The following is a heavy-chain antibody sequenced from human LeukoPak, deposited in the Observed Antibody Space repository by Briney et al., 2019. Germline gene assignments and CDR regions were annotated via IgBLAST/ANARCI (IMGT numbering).Heavy chain of an antibody. J-gene: IGHJ5*02. CDR1: GGSISSYY. D-gene: IGHD4-23*01. Sequence: SETLSLTCTVSGGSISSYYWSWIRQPAGKGLEWIGRIYTSGSTNYNPSLKSRVIMSVDTSKNQFSLKLSSVTAADTAVYYCARVPPGKRHNWFDPWGQGTLVTVSS. CDR2: IYTSGST. V-gene: IGHV4-4*07. CDR3: ARVPPGKRHNWFDP.